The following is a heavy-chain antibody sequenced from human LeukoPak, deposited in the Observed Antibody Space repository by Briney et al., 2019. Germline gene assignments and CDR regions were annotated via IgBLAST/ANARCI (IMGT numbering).Heavy chain of an antibody. V-gene: IGHV3-11*01. Sequence: GGSLRLSCAASGFTFSDYYMSWIRQAPGKGLEWVSYISSSGSTIYYADSVKGRFTISRDNSKNTLYLQMNSLRAEDTAVYYCARGVRSSSWYGYSSGWNYYYYMDVWGKGTTVTISS. CDR1: GFTFSDYY. D-gene: IGHD6-19*01. J-gene: IGHJ6*03. CDR2: ISSSGSTI. CDR3: ARGVRSSSWYGYSSGWNYYYYMDV.